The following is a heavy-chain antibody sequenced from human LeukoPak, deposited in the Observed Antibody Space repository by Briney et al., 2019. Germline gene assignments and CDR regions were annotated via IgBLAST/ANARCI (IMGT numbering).Heavy chain of an antibody. CDR3: ARDSGTWFYLQD. CDR1: GFSFGSYG. Sequence: PGGSLRLSCAASGFSFGSYGMHWVRQAPGKGLEWVAFIRYGGSHQFYADSVRGRFTIYRDNPKNTLYLQMNSLRGEDTAVYFCARDSGTWFYLQDWGQGTLVTVSS. J-gene: IGHJ1*01. CDR2: IRYGGSHQ. D-gene: IGHD2/OR15-2a*01. V-gene: IGHV3-30*02.